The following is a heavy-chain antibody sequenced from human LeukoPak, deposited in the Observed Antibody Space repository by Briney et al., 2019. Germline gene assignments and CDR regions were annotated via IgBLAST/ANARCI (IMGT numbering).Heavy chain of an antibody. CDR1: GGSISSRSYY. V-gene: IGHV4-39*01. Sequence: PSETLSLTCTVSGGSISSRSYYWGWIRQPPGKGLEWIGSIYYSGTTYYNPSLKSRVTISLDMSKNQFSLKVSSVTAADTAVYYCARSPRETIFGVVIIDWYFDLWGRGTLVTVSS. CDR3: ARSPRETIFGVVIIDWYFDL. D-gene: IGHD3-3*01. J-gene: IGHJ2*01. CDR2: IYYSGTT.